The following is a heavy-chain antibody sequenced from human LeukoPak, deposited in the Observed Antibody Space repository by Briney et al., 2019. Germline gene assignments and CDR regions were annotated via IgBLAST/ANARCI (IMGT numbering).Heavy chain of an antibody. CDR2: ISAYNGDT. D-gene: IGHD5-12*01. Sequence: GASVNVSCKASGYTFRNHGITWVRQAPGQGLEWMGWISAYNGDTHYAQNLQGRVTMTTDTSTSTAYMELRNLRSDDTAVYFCARDPTNTSGYYAYFDYWGQGTLVTVSS. CDR1: GYTFRNHG. J-gene: IGHJ4*02. CDR3: ARDPTNTSGYYAYFDY. V-gene: IGHV1-18*01.